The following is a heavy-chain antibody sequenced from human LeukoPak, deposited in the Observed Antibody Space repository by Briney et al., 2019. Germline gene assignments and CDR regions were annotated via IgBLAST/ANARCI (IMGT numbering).Heavy chain of an antibody. J-gene: IGHJ4*02. CDR3: AKERASEFDY. V-gene: IGHV3-33*06. Sequence: PGRSLRLSCAASGFTFSSYGMHWVRQAPGRGLEWVAVIWYDGSNKYYADSVKGRFTISRDNSKNTLYLQMNSLRAEDTAVYYCAKERASEFDYWGQGTLVTVSS. CDR1: GFTFSSYG. CDR2: IWYDGSNK.